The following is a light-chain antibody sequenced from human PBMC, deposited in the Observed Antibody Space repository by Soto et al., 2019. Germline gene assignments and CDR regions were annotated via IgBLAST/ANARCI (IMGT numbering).Light chain of an antibody. CDR2: DAS. CDR3: QQRTNWPLLT. V-gene: IGKV3-11*01. J-gene: IGKJ4*01. Sequence: EIVLTQSPATLSLSPGERATLSCRASQSVSNYLAWYQQKPGQAPRLLIYDASNRATGIPARFRGSGSGTDFTLTISSLAHDDFAVYYCQQRTNWPLLTFGGGTKAEIK. CDR1: QSVSNY.